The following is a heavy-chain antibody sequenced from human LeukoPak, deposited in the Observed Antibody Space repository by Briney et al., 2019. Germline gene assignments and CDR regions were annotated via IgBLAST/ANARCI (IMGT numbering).Heavy chain of an antibody. Sequence: PGGSLRLSCAASGFTFSHHWMSWVRQAPGKGLEWVAHVKQDGSDKYYADSVKGRFTISRDNAQNSLYLQITNLRDADTAIYYCARDKRRGSGSFFRNKQAGYQFYGMDVWGQGTTVTVSS. CDR2: VKQDGSDK. J-gene: IGHJ6*02. CDR1: GFTFSHHW. D-gene: IGHD1-26*01. V-gene: IGHV3-7*01. CDR3: ARDKRRGSGSFFRNKQAGYQFYGMDV.